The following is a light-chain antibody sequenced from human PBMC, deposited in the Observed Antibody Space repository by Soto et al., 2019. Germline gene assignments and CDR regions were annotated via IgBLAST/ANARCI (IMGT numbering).Light chain of an antibody. CDR2: GIS. CDR3: QQYSTLPHT. Sequence: ENVLTQSPGILSLSPGERATLSCRATQTVTNRYFAWYQQKPGQAPRLLIYGISSRATDIPDRFSGSGSGTDFTLTISRLEPEDFLVYYCQQYSTLPHTFGQGTKLEVK. CDR1: QTVTNRY. V-gene: IGKV3-20*01. J-gene: IGKJ2*01.